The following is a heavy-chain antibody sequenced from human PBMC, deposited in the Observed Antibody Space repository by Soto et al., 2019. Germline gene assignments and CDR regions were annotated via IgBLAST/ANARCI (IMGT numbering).Heavy chain of an antibody. CDR1: GGSISNTIYY. D-gene: IGHD3-16*01. J-gene: IGHJ6*03. CDR2: IYYSGST. V-gene: IGHV4-39*01. CDR3: ARPVGLSYYYMDA. Sequence: SETLSLTCTVFGGSISNTIYYWGWIRQPPGKGLEWIGSIYYSGSTYYSPSLKSRVTISVDTSKDQFSLKLSSVTAAETAVYYCARPVGLSYYYMDAWGKGTTVTVSS.